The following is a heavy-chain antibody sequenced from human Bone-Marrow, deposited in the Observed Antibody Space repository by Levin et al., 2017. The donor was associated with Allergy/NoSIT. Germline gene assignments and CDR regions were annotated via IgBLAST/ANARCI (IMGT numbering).Heavy chain of an antibody. J-gene: IGHJ6*02. D-gene: IGHD5-12*01. CDR2: VNYRGVT. Sequence: SQTLSLTCSVSGGSVSSGTYYWSWIRRPPGKGLEWIGYVNYRGVTKYNPSLKSRVTISLDTSKNEFSLKVTSVTAADTAVYYCARNRIIVAGGNDYYYGMDVWGQGTTVTVSS. V-gene: IGHV4-61*01. CDR3: ARNRIIVAGGNDYYYGMDV. CDR1: GGSVSSGTYY.